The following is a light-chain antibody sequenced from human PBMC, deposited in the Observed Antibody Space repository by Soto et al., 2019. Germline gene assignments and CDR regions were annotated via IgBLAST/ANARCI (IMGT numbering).Light chain of an antibody. CDR3: QQYNNWPPIT. CDR1: QSVSGN. V-gene: IGKV3-15*01. J-gene: IGKJ3*01. Sequence: EIVMTQSPATLSVSPGERATLSCRASQSVSGNLAWYQQNPGQAPRLLIYAASTRATGIPARFSGSGSGTEFTLTISSLQSEDCAVYYCQQYNNWPPITCGPGTKVDIK. CDR2: AAS.